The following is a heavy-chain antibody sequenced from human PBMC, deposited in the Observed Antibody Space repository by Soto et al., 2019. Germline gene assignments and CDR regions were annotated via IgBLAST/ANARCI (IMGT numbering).Heavy chain of an antibody. Sequence: PGGSLRLSCAVSGFTFSSYAMSWVRQAPGKGLEWVSAISGSGGSTYYADSVKGRFTISRDNSKNTLYLQMNSLRAEDTAVYYCAKDSVGSSWYYFDYWGQGTLVTVSS. V-gene: IGHV3-23*01. CDR3: AKDSVGSSWYYFDY. J-gene: IGHJ4*02. CDR1: GFTFSSYA. D-gene: IGHD6-13*01. CDR2: ISGSGGST.